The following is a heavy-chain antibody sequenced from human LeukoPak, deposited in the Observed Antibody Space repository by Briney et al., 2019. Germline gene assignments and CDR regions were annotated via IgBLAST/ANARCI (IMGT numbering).Heavy chain of an antibody. J-gene: IGHJ6*04. V-gene: IGHV4-39*07. CDR1: GGSISSSSYY. CDR3: ARRVGPKVDV. CDR2: IYYSGST. D-gene: IGHD5/OR15-5a*01. Sequence: KPSETLSLTCTVSGGSISSSSYYWGWIRQPPGKGLEWIGSIYYSGSTNYNLSLKSRVTISVDKSKNQFSLKLSSVTAADTAVYYCARRVGPKVDVWGKETTVTVSS.